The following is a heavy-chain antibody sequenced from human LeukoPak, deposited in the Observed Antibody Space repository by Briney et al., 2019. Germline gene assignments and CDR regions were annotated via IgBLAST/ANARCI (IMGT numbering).Heavy chain of an antibody. D-gene: IGHD3-22*01. J-gene: IGHJ3*02. CDR2: IYTSGST. Sequence: SETLSLTCTVSGGSISSGSYYWSWIRQPAGKGLELIGRIYTSGSTNYNPSLKSRVTISVVTSKNQFSLKLSSVTAADTAVYYCARPGRDYYDSSGYDAFDIWGQGTMVTVSS. CDR1: GGSISSGSYY. CDR3: ARPGRDYYDSSGYDAFDI. V-gene: IGHV4-61*02.